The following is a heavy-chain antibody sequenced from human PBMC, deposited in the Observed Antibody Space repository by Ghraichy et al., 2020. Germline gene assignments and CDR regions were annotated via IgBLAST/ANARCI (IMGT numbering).Heavy chain of an antibody. Sequence: GGSLRLSCAASGFTFSSYWMTWVRQAPGKGLEWVANIKDDGSESYHVDSVRGRFTISRDNAKNSLYLQMNSLRAEDTAVYYCTRDPAWGALDYWGQGTPVTVSS. J-gene: IGHJ4*02. CDR2: IKDDGSES. V-gene: IGHV3-7*01. CDR1: GFTFSSYW. D-gene: IGHD1-26*01. CDR3: TRDPAWGALDY.